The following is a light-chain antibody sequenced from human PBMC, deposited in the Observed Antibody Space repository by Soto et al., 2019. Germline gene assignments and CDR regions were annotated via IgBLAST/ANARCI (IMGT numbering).Light chain of an antibody. CDR2: GAS. J-gene: IGKJ1*01. CDR1: QSVSSSY. Sequence: EIVLTQSPGTLSLSPGERATLSCRASQSVSSSYLAWYQQKPGQAPRPLIYGASSRAIGIPDRFSGSGSGTDFTLTISCLEPEDFAVYYCQQYGSLPWTFGQGTKVEIK. CDR3: QQYGSLPWT. V-gene: IGKV3-20*01.